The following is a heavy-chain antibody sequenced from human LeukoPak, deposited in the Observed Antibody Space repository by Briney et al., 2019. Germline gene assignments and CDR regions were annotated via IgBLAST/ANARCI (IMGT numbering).Heavy chain of an antibody. CDR2: ISGSGSST. Sequence: PGGSLRLSCAASGFTFINYAMSWVRQAPGKGLEWVSVISGSGSSTYYADSVRGRFTISRDDSKNTLYLQMNSLRAEDTAGYFCARDSASYGRFDYWGQGTLVTVSS. D-gene: IGHD5-18*01. J-gene: IGHJ4*02. CDR1: GFTFINYA. CDR3: ARDSASYGRFDY. V-gene: IGHV3-23*01.